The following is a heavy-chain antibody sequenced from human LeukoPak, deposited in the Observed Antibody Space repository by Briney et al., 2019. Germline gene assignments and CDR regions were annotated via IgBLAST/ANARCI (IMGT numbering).Heavy chain of an antibody. V-gene: IGHV1-8*01. J-gene: IGHJ6*03. CDR1: GETCTRYD. CDR3: ARGLSAVDSYYYYMDV. Sequence: ASVKVTCKTCGETCTRYDLNWVRHATGQRHEWMGWMNPNSGNTGYAQKFQGRVTMTRNTSISTAYMELSSLRSEDTAVYYCARGLSAVDSYYYYMDVWGKGTTVTVSS. CDR2: MNPNSGNT. D-gene: IGHD4-23*01.